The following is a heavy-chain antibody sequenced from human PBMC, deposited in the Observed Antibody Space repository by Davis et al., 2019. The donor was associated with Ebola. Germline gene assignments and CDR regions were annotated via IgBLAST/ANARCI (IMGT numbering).Heavy chain of an antibody. Sequence: SLKISCAASGFTFDDYAMHWVRQAPGKGLEWVSGISWNSGSIGYADSVKGRFTISRDNAKSVLYLQMNSLRAEDTAVYYCARDQGPYYGMDVWGQGTTVTVSS. CDR1: GFTFDDYA. CDR3: ARDQGPYYGMDV. CDR2: ISWNSGSI. J-gene: IGHJ6*02. V-gene: IGHV3-9*01.